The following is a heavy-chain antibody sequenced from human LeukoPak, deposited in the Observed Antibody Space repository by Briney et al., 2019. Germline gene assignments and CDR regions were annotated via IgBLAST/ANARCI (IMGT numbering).Heavy chain of an antibody. CDR2: NSGST. Sequence: SETLSLTCTVSGDSISSSSSYWGWIRQPPGEGLEWIGSNSGSTYYNTSLKSRVTISVDTSKNQFSLKLSSVTAADTAVYYCARRGRYFDWFNWFDPWGQGTLVTVSS. J-gene: IGHJ5*02. CDR3: ARRGRYFDWFNWFDP. CDR1: GDSISSSSSY. D-gene: IGHD3-9*01. V-gene: IGHV4-39*01.